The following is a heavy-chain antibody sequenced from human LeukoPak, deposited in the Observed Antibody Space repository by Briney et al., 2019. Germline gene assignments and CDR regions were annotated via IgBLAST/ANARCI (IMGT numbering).Heavy chain of an antibody. D-gene: IGHD3-10*01. CDR3: ARPRGGYFEYYFDH. V-gene: IGHV5-51*01. CDR2: IYPGDSDT. J-gene: IGHJ4*02. Sequence: GESLKISCKGSGYSFTSYWIGWVRQMPGKGLEWMGVIYPGDSDTRYSPSFQGQVIISVDESINTAYLQWSSLQASDTAIYYCARPRGGYFEYYFDHWGQGTLVTVSS. CDR1: GYSFTSYW.